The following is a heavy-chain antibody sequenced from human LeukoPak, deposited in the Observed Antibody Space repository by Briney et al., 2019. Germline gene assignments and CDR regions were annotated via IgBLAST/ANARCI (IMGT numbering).Heavy chain of an antibody. CDR2: IKSKTEGGKT. J-gene: IGHJ4*02. D-gene: IGHD3-10*01. CDR1: GFPFSNAW. V-gene: IGHV3-15*01. Sequence: GGSLRLSCAASGFPFSNAWMSWVRQARGKGLEWVGRIKSKTEGGKTDYAAPVQGRFSIPRDDSENTLYLQMNGLNTEDTAVYYCSTVSPYYGSGTTSPDSWGKGTLVVVSS. CDR3: STVSPYYGSGTTSPDS.